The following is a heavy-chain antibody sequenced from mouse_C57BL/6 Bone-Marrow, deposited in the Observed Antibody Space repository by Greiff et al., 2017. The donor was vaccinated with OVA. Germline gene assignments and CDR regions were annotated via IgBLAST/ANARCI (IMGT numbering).Heavy chain of an antibody. CDR1: GFSLTSYG. D-gene: IGHD2-1*01. J-gene: IGHJ1*03. CDR2: IWRGGST. CDR3: AKKYYGNYYWYFDV. V-gene: IGHV2-5*01. Sequence: LQQSGPGLVQPSQSLSITCTVSGFSLTSYGVHWVRQSPGKGLEWLGVIWRGGSTDYNAAFMSRLSITKDNSKSQVFFKMNSLQADDTAIYYCAKKYYGNYYWYFDVWGTGTTVTVSS.